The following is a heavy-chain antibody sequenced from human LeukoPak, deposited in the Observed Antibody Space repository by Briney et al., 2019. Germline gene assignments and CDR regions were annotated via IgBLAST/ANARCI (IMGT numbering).Heavy chain of an antibody. CDR1: GYTFSGHY. V-gene: IGHV1-2*02. J-gene: IGHJ4*02. CDR3: ASCYYDSSGYYYFDY. CDR2: IKPSSGAT. D-gene: IGHD3-22*01. Sequence: EASVKVSCKASGYTFSGHYMHWVRQAPGQGLEWMGWIKPSSGATNYAQKFRGRVTMSRDTSNRTSYMELSRLRSDDTVLYYCASCYYDSSGYYYFDYWGQGTLVTVSS.